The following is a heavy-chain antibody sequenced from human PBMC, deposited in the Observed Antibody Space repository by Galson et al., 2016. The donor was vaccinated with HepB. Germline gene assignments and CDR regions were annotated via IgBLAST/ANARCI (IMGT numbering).Heavy chain of an antibody. V-gene: IGHV3-64D*06. CDR1: GFTFSKFA. J-gene: IGHJ4*02. CDR3: VTDQTCTSNTCLDY. D-gene: IGHD2-2*01. Sequence: SLRLSCAASGFTFSKFAMHWVRQAPGKGLECVSGITSNGGIEYHADSVKGRFTISRDNSKNTLYLQMSSLRPEDTAIYYCVTDQTCTSNTCLDYWGQGTLVTVSS. CDR2: ITSNGGIE.